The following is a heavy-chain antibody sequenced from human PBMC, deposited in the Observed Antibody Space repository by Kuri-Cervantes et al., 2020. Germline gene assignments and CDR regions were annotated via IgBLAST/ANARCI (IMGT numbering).Heavy chain of an antibody. CDR2: IIPIFGTA. D-gene: IGHD2-15*01. CDR1: GYTFTSYD. V-gene: IGHV1-69*13. J-gene: IGHJ6*03. CDR3: ATALRGYCSGGSCYTLGVYYMDV. Sequence: SVKVSCKASGYTFTSYDINWVRQATGQGLEWMGGIIPIFGTANYAQKFQGRVTITADESTSTAYMELSSLRSEDTAVYYCATALRGYCSGGSCYTLGVYYMDVWGKGTTVTVSS.